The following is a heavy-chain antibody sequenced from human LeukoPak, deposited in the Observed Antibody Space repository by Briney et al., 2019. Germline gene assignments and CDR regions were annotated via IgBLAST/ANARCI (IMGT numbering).Heavy chain of an antibody. CDR3: ARGDSGLDY. J-gene: IGHJ4*02. CDR1: GYTFTNYG. CDR2: ISAYNGNT. Sequence: ASVKVSCKASGYTFTNYGINWVRQAPGQGLEWMGWISAYNGNTNYAQNFQGRVTMTTDTSTSTAYMELRSLRSDDTAVYCCARGDSGLDYWGQGTLVTVSP. D-gene: IGHD2-15*01. V-gene: IGHV1-18*01.